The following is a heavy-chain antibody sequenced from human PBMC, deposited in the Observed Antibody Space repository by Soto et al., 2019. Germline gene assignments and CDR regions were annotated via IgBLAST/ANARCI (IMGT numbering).Heavy chain of an antibody. Sequence: QVQLQESGPGLVRTSQTLSLTCTVSGDSISSADYYWSWIRQTPGKGLEWIGHIFYSGTTYYNPSLKSRLTISVDTSKNHFSLRLTSVTAADTAVYYCARELWVEPELYYYGMDVWGQGTTVTVSS. V-gene: IGHV4-30-4*01. J-gene: IGHJ6*02. D-gene: IGHD1-1*01. CDR3: ARELWVEPELYYYGMDV. CDR2: IFYSGTT. CDR1: GDSISSADYY.